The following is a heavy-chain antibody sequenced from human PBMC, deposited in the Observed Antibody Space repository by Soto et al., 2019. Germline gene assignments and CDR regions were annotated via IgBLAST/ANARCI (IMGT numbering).Heavy chain of an antibody. J-gene: IGHJ3*01. CDR2: ISYDGKNE. CDR3: ARAQYTGSYFDACDV. CDR1: GFSFSNYA. V-gene: IGHV3-30*04. D-gene: IGHD1-26*01. Sequence: GGSLRLSCAASGFSFSNYAMYWVRQAPGKGLEWVALISYDGKNEKYTESVRGRFTISRDNSKNTLDLQMSGLRGEDTAVYYCARAQYTGSYFDACDVWGQGTMVTVSS.